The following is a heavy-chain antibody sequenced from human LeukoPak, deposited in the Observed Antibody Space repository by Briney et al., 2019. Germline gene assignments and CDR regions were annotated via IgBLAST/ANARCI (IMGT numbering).Heavy chain of an antibody. CDR3: ARQSSGWWTWFDP. CDR2: ISSSDDKT. D-gene: IGHD6-19*01. Sequence: PGRSLRLSCAASGFTFSSYAMSWVRQAPGKGLEWVSAISSSDDKTYYADSVKGRCTISRDSSKNTLYLEMNSLRAEDTAVFYCARQSSGWWTWFDPWGQGTLVTVSS. V-gene: IGHV3-23*01. CDR1: GFTFSSYA. J-gene: IGHJ5*02.